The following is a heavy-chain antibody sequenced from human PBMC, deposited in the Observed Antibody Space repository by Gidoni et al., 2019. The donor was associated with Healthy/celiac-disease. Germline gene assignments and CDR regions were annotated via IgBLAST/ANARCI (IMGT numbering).Heavy chain of an antibody. D-gene: IGHD5-18*01. Sequence: VQLQESGPGLVKPSDTLSLTCAASGYSISSSNWWGWIRQPPWKGLEWIGCISYSGSTYYNPSLTSRVTMSVDTSKHQFSLQLSSVTAVDTAVYYCARASAMAAYYFDYWGQGTLVTVSS. CDR3: ARASAMAAYYFDY. J-gene: IGHJ4*02. CDR1: GYSISSSNW. V-gene: IGHV4-28*01. CDR2: ISYSGST.